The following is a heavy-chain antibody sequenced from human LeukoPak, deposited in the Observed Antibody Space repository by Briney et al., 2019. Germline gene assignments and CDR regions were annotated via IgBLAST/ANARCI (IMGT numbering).Heavy chain of an antibody. CDR1: GYTFTSYD. Sequence: ASVKVSCKASGYTFTSYDINWVRQATGQGLEWMGWMNPNSGNTGYAQKFQGRVNMTRNTSISTAYMELSSLRSEDTAVYYCARGALGLIPFDYWGQGTLVTVSS. D-gene: IGHD2-21*01. CDR2: MNPNSGNT. CDR3: ARGALGLIPFDY. V-gene: IGHV1-8*01. J-gene: IGHJ4*02.